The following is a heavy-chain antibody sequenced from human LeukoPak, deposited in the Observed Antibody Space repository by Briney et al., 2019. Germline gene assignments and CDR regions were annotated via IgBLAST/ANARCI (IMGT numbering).Heavy chain of an antibody. Sequence: TSETLSLTCTVSGGSISSSYYYWGWIREPPGRGLEWIGNIYYGGSNSYNPSLKSRVTISVDTSKNQFSLKLTSVTAADTAVYYCARGMRGVIPAAIGDYWGQGTLVTVSS. J-gene: IGHJ4*02. CDR3: ARGMRGVIPAAIGDY. CDR2: IYYGGSN. CDR1: GGSISSSYYY. D-gene: IGHD2-2*02. V-gene: IGHV4-39*01.